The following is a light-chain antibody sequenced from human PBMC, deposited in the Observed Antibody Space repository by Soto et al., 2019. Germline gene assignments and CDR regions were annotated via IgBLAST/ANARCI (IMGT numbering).Light chain of an antibody. J-gene: IGKJ1*01. V-gene: IGKV4-1*01. CDR3: QQCYTTPRT. CDR1: QSVLYSSNNKNY. Sequence: DIVMTQSPDSLAVSLGERATINCKSSQSVLYSSNNKNYLAWYQQKPGQPPKLLLYWASTRESGVPDRFSGSGSGTDFTLTISSLQAEDVAVYYCQQCYTTPRTFGQGTKVDIK. CDR2: WAS.